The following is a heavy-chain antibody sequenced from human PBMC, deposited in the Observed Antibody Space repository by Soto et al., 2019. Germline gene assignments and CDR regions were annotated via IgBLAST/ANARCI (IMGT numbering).Heavy chain of an antibody. D-gene: IGHD4-17*01. CDR3: ARATTVTSSFFYYGLDV. CDR1: GGCSSKDNYN. V-gene: IGHV4-30-4*08. Sequence: SEALSLACPVAGGCSSKDNYNWNWIRQPPGKGLEWIGHIYYNGNTYYNPSLKSRLTMSLDTSQNQFSLHLTSVIAADSASYFCARATTVTSSFFYYGLDVWGQGTTVS. J-gene: IGHJ6*02. CDR2: IYYNGNT.